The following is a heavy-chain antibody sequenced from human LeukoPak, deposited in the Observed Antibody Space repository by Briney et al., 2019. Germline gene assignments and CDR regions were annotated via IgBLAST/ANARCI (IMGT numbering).Heavy chain of an antibody. J-gene: IGHJ4*02. CDR2: INHSGST. CDR3: ARGLSSSNTRGGIGY. Sequence: SETLSLTCAVYGGSFSGYYWSWIRQPPGKGLEWIGEINHSGSTNYNPSLKSRVTISVDTSKNQFSLKLSSVTAADTAVYYCARGLSSSNTRGGIGYWGQGTLVTVSS. CDR1: GGSFSGYY. V-gene: IGHV4-34*01. D-gene: IGHD2-2*01.